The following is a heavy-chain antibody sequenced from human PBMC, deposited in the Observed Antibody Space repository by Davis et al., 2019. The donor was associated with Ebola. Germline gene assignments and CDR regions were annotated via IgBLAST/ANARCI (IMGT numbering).Heavy chain of an antibody. V-gene: IGHV3-7*03. CDR2: IKADGSER. CDR3: ARAGLRESHLHYFDF. CDR1: GFTFTDYW. D-gene: IGHD4-17*01. Sequence: GESLKISCAASGFTFTDYWMSWVRQAPGKGLEWVANIKADGSERYYLDSVKGRFTISRDNAKDSQYLQMNSLRVEDSAVYYCARAGLRESHLHYFDFWGQGTLVTVSS. J-gene: IGHJ4*02.